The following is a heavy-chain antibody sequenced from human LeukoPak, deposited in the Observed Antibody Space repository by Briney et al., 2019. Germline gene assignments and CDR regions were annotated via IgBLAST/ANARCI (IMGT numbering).Heavy chain of an antibody. CDR2: IWNGGSNT. Sequence: GGSLRLSCAASGXTFSSYGMHWVRQAPGKGLEWVAVIWNGGSNTYYADSVKGRFTISRDNSKNTLFLQMNSLGGEDTAVYYCARGSGGLFDYWGQGNLVTVSS. CDR1: GXTFSSYG. CDR3: ARGSGGLFDY. J-gene: IGHJ4*02. V-gene: IGHV3-33*01. D-gene: IGHD3-16*01.